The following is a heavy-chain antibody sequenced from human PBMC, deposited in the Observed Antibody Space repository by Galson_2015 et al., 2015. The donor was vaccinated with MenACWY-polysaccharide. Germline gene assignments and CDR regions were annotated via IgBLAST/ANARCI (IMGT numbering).Heavy chain of an antibody. V-gene: IGHV1-2*06. D-gene: IGHD5-18*01. CDR3: ALSLVLGNTAMALFDY. CDR2: INPNSGGT. CDR1: GYTFTGYY. J-gene: IGHJ4*02. Sequence: SVKVSCKASGYTFTGYYMHWVRQAPGQGLEWMGRINPNSGGTNYAQKFRGRVTMTRDTSISTAYMELSRLRSDDTAVYYCALSLVLGNTAMALFDYWGQGTLVTVSS.